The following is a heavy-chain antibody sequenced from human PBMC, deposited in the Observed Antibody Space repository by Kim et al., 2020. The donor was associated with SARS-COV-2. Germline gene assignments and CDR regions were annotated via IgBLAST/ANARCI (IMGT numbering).Heavy chain of an antibody. Sequence: SLKRRVTISVDTSQNQFSLKLSSVTAADTALYVCARRIYYYDSSPMGWFDPWGQGTLVTVSS. D-gene: IGHD3-22*01. V-gene: IGHV4-39*01. J-gene: IGHJ5*02. CDR3: ARRIYYYDSSPMGWFDP.